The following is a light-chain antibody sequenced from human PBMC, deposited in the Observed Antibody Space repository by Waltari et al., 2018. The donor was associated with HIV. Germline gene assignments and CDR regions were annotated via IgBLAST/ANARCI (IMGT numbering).Light chain of an antibody. Sequence: EITLTQSPVDLSLSPGDRATLSCRANLTIVNFLGWYQQRPGQSPSLLIYDASKRVTGVPVRFSGSGSGTDFSLIINNIQPEDAALYYCQQRHSWPLSFGVGTKV. CDR3: QQRHSWPLS. J-gene: IGKJ4*01. CDR2: DAS. CDR1: LTIVNF. V-gene: IGKV3-11*01.